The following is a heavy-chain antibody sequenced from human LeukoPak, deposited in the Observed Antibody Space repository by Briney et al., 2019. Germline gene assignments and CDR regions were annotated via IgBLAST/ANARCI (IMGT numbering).Heavy chain of an antibody. D-gene: IGHD4-11*01. CDR3: TGHHQAYSRTY. CDR1: GFTFSSYW. J-gene: IGHJ4*02. V-gene: IGHV3-74*01. CDR2: ISTDASSK. Sequence: PGGSLRLSCAGSGFTFSSYWMHWVRQAPGKGLVWVSRISTDASSKTYADSVKGRFTIYRDNAKGTLYLQMSSLRAEDTAVYYCTGHHQAYSRTYWGQGTLVTVSS.